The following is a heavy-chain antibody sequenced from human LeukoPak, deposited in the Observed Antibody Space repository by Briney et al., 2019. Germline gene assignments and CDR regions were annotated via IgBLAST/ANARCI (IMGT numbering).Heavy chain of an antibody. CDR1: GFTFGIYA. CDR2: ISARDGST. CDR3: AKDGEAAYDY. J-gene: IGHJ4*02. Sequence: GGSLRLSCAASGFTFGIYAMSWVRQAPGQGLDWVSAISARDGSTYYADSVKGRFTISRDNSKNTLYLQMSSLTAEDTAVYYCAKDGEAAYDYWGQGTLVTVSS. V-gene: IGHV3-23*01. D-gene: IGHD3-3*01.